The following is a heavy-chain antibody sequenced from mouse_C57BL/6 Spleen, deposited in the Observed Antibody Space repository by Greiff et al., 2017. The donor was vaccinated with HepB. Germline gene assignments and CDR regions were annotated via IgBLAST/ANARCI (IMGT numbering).Heavy chain of an antibody. CDR1: GYTFTSYG. V-gene: IGHV1-81*01. CDR3: ARGTTVVAHYYAMDY. CDR2: IYPRSGNT. J-gene: IGHJ4*01. D-gene: IGHD1-1*01. Sequence: QVQLQQSGAELARPGASVKLSCKASGYTFTSYGISWVKQRTGQGLEWIGEIYPRSGNTYYNEKFKGKATLTADKSSSTAYMELRSLTSEDSAVYFCARGTTVVAHYYAMDYWGQGTSVTVSS.